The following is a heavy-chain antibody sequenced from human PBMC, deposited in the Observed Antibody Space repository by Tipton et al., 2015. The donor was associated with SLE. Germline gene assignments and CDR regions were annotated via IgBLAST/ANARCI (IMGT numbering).Heavy chain of an antibody. CDR3: ARLGSRAANIGY. J-gene: IGHJ4*02. D-gene: IGHD6-6*01. Sequence: TLSLTCTVSGGSVSSGSYYWGWIRQPPGKGLEWIGSIYYSGSTNYNPSLKSRVTISVDTSKNQFSLKLSSVTAADTAVYHCARLGSRAANIGYWGQGTQVTVSS. V-gene: IGHV4-39*07. CDR2: IYYSGST. CDR1: GGSVSSGSYY.